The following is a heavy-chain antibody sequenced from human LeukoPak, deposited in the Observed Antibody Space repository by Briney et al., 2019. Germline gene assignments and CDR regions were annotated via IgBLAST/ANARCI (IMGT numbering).Heavy chain of an antibody. V-gene: IGHV3-64*01. Sequence: PGGSLRLSCAASGFTFSSYAMSWVRQAPGKGLEYVSAISSNGGSTYYANSVKGRFTVSRDNSKNTLYLQMGSLRAEDMAVYYCAREVQGDYYGSGSLYAFDIWGQGTMVTVSS. CDR3: AREVQGDYYGSGSLYAFDI. CDR1: GFTFSSYA. D-gene: IGHD3-10*01. CDR2: ISSNGGST. J-gene: IGHJ3*02.